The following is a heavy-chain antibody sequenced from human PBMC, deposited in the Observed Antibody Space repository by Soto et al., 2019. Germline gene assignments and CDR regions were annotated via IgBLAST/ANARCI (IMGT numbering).Heavy chain of an antibody. J-gene: IGHJ4*02. Sequence: QVQLLESGPGLVKPSQTLSLTCTVSGDFISSGEYYWSWIHQPPGKGLEWIGHIYHSGSGYYNPSLKRRVTMSVDTSKNQFSLKVTSVTDSDTAVYYCARGMDIFDYWGQGTLVTVSS. CDR3: ARGMDIFDY. CDR1: GDFISSGEYY. D-gene: IGHD2-8*01. V-gene: IGHV4-30-4*01. CDR2: IYHSGSG.